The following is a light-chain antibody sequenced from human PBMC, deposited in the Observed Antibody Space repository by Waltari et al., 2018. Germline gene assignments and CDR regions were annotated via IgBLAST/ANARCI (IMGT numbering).Light chain of an antibody. CDR2: WAS. CDR1: QNLLYRDKHKNY. Sequence: DIVITQSPDSLAVSLGEMAPLHCKYGQNLLYRDKHKNYMAWYQQKPRQPPKLLLSWASTRESGVPDRFTGSGSGTDFTLTISSLQAEDVAVYYCQQYHSSPLTFGGGTKVEI. CDR3: QQYHSSPLT. V-gene: IGKV4-1*01. J-gene: IGKJ4*01.